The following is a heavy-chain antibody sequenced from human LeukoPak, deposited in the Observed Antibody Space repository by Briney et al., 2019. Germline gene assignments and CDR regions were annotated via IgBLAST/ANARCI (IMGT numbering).Heavy chain of an antibody. CDR2: IYYSGST. Sequence: SQTLSLTCTVSGGSISSGGYYWSWIRQHPGKGLEWIGYIYYSGSTYYNPSLKSRVTISVDTSKNQFSLKLSSVTAADTAVYCCARVAIVATIPSRGAIDYWGQGTLVTVSS. D-gene: IGHD5-12*01. J-gene: IGHJ4*02. CDR1: GGSISSGGYY. V-gene: IGHV4-31*03. CDR3: ARVAIVATIPSRGAIDY.